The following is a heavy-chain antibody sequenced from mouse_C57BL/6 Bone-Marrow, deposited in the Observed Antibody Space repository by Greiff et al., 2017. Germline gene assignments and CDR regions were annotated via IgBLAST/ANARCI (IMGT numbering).Heavy chain of an antibody. CDR1: GYTFTSYC. J-gene: IGHJ1*03. V-gene: IGHV1-74*01. Sequence: QVQLQQPGAELVKPGASVKVSCKASGYTFTSYCMHWVKQRPGQGLEWIGRIHPSDSDTNYNQKFKGKATLTVDQSSSTAYMQLSSQTSEDTAVYYWSMNYDCEWYFDYWGTGTTVTGSS. CDR2: IHPSDSDT. D-gene: IGHD2-4*01. CDR3: SMNYDCEWYFDY.